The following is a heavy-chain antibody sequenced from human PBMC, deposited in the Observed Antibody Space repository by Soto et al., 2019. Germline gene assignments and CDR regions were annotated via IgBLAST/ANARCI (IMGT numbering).Heavy chain of an antibody. CDR3: AKDGPLSNYVSGLTIDYYYGMDV. V-gene: IGHV3-30*18. CDR2: ISYDGSNK. D-gene: IGHD4-4*01. Sequence: GGSLRLSCAASGFTFSSYGMHWVRQAPGKGLEWVAVISYDGSNKYYADSVKGRFTISRDNSKNTLYLQMNSLRAEDTAVYYCAKDGPLSNYVSGLTIDYYYGMDVWGQGTTVTVSS. J-gene: IGHJ6*02. CDR1: GFTFSSYG.